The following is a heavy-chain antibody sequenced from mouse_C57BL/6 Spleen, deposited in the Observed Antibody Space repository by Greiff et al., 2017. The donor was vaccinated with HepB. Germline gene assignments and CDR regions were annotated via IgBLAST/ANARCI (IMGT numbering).Heavy chain of an antibody. CDR3: ARGDYYGGPSYYAMDY. Sequence: VQLKESGAELVKPGASVKISCKASGYAFSSYWMNWVKQRPGKGLEWIGQIYPGDGDTNYNGKFKGKATLTADKSSSTAYMQLSSLTSEDSAVYFCARGDYYGGPSYYAMDYWGQGTSVTVSS. CDR2: IYPGDGDT. D-gene: IGHD1-1*02. J-gene: IGHJ4*01. CDR1: GYAFSSYW. V-gene: IGHV1-80*01.